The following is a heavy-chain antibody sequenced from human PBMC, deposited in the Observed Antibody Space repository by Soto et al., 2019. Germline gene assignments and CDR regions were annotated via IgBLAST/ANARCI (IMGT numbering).Heavy chain of an antibody. CDR2: IYHSGST. V-gene: IGHV4-39*01. Sequence: QLRLQESGPGLVKPSETLSLTCTVSGGSISISSYYWGWIRQPPGKGLEWIGSIYHSGSTYYNPSLNSRSTISVDTSKTQFSLNLSSVTAADTAVYYCARHGGSSWWLYFDSWGQGTLVTVSS. CDR3: ARHGGSSWWLYFDS. J-gene: IGHJ4*02. CDR1: GGSISISSYY. D-gene: IGHD6-13*01.